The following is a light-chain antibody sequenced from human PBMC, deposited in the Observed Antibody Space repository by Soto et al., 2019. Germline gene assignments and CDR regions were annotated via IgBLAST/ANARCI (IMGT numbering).Light chain of an antibody. V-gene: IGKV3-20*01. Sequence: EIVLTQSPGTLSLSPGERATLSCRAGQSVSSSYLAWYQQKPGQAPRLLIYGASSRATAIPDRFSGSGSGTDFTLTISRLEPEDFAVYYCQQYDSSPWTFGQGTKVEI. CDR3: QQYDSSPWT. CDR2: GAS. J-gene: IGKJ1*01. CDR1: QSVSSSY.